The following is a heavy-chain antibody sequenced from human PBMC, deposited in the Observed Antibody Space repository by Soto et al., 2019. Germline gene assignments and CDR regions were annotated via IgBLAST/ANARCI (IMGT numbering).Heavy chain of an antibody. Sequence: ASVKVSCKASGGTFSSYAISWVRQAPGQGLEWMGGIIPIFGTANYAQKFQGRVTITADESTSTAYMELSSLRSEDTAVYYCARVAKMAGSGSYYSFYYYGMDVCGQRTTVTVSS. CDR3: ARVAKMAGSGSYYSFYYYGMDV. CDR2: IIPIFGTA. D-gene: IGHD3-10*01. J-gene: IGHJ6*02. V-gene: IGHV1-69*13. CDR1: GGTFSSYA.